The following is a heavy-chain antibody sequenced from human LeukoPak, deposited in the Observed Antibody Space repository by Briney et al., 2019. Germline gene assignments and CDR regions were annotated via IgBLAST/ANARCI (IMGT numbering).Heavy chain of an antibody. J-gene: IGHJ5*02. Sequence: SQTLSLTCAVSGGSISSGGYSWSWIRQPPGKGLEWIGYIYHSGSTYYNPSLKSRVTISVDRSKNQFSPKLSSVTAADTAVYYCARGATARRGGWFDPWGQGTLVTVSS. CDR3: ARGATARRGGWFDP. CDR1: GGSISSGGYS. V-gene: IGHV4-30-2*01. CDR2: IYHSGST. D-gene: IGHD3-10*01.